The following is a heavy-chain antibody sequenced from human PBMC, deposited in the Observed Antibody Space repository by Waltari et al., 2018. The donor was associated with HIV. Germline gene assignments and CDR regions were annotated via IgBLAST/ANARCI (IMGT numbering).Heavy chain of an antibody. CDR1: GFTFSSYA. CDR3: ATHYYDSLLAPVRAAKSFDI. D-gene: IGHD3-22*01. V-gene: IGHV3-23*01. CDR2: ISGSGGST. J-gene: IGHJ3*02. Sequence: EVQLLESGGGLVQPGGSLRLSCAASGFTFSSYAMSWVRQAPGKGLEWVSGISGSGGSTYYAESVKGRFTISRDNSKNTLYLQMNSLRAEDTAVYYCATHYYDSLLAPVRAAKSFDIWGQGTMVTVSS.